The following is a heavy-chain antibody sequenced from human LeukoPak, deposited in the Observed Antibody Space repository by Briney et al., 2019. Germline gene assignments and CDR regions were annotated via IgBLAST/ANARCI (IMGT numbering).Heavy chain of an antibody. CDR3: AKGSHYYDSIELGAFDI. CDR2: ISGSGDST. V-gene: IGHV3-23*01. CDR1: GFTFSSYA. D-gene: IGHD3-22*01. J-gene: IGHJ3*02. Sequence: GGSLRLSCAASGFTFSSYAMSWVRQAPGKGLEWVSVISGSGDSTYYADSVKGRFTISRDNSKNTLYLQMNSLRAEDTAVYYCAKGSHYYDSIELGAFDIWGQGTMVTVSS.